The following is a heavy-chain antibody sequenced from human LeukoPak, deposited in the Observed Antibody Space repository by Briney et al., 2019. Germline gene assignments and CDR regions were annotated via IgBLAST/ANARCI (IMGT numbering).Heavy chain of an antibody. Sequence: GGSLRLSCEASGFTFKNHAMHWVRQSPGRGLEWLALISNDESNKYYADSLKGRFTVSRDNSKNTLYLQMNSLTAEDTAVYYCARDAGNNYYAGWLDPWGQGIVVAVSS. V-gene: IGHV3-30*03. J-gene: IGHJ5*02. CDR1: GFTFKNHA. D-gene: IGHD3-10*01. CDR2: ISNDESNK. CDR3: ARDAGNNYYAGWLDP.